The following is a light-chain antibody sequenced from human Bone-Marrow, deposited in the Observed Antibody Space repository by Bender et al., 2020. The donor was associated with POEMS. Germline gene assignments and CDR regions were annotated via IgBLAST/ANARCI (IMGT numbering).Light chain of an antibody. CDR1: TSDVGSFNL. V-gene: IGLV2-23*02. Sequence: QSALTQPASVSGSPGQSITISCTGTTSDVGSFNLVSWYQQHPGEAPKLVIYEVSKRPSGVSNRFSGSNSGNTASLTISGLQADDEADYYCCSYTGFSTPYDIGSVTKVTVL. CDR3: CSYTGFSTPYD. CDR2: EVS. J-gene: IGLJ1*01.